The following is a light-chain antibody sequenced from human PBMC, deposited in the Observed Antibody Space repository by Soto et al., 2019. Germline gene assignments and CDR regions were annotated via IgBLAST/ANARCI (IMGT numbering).Light chain of an antibody. CDR2: DVT. Sequence: QSVLTQPASVSGSPGQSITISCTGTSSDVGGYNSVSWYQQHPGKAPKLILYDVTDRPSGVSYCFSGSKSGNTASLTISGLQAADEADYFCSSFTSSRTNVFGSGTKVTVL. V-gene: IGLV2-14*01. CDR1: SSDVGGYNS. CDR3: SSFTSSRTNV. J-gene: IGLJ1*01.